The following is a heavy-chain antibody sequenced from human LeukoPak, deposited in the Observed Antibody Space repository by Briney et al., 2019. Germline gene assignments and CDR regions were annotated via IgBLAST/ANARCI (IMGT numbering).Heavy chain of an antibody. CDR3: ARDSPVHNWFDP. Sequence: GSLRLSCAASGFTFDDYAMHWVRQAPGKGLEWVSVIYSGGSTYYADSVKGRFTISRDNSKNTLYLQMNSLRAEDTAVYYCARDSPVHNWFDPWGQGTLVTVSS. CDR2: IYSGGST. V-gene: IGHV3-66*01. J-gene: IGHJ5*02. CDR1: GFTFDDYA.